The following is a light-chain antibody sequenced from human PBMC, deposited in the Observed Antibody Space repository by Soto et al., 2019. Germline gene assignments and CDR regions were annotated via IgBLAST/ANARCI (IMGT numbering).Light chain of an antibody. V-gene: IGLV3-21*02. CDR2: DDS. Sequence: SYELTQPPSVAVAPGQTARITCGGYNIGSKSVHWYQQEPGQAPVLVVYDDSDRPSGIPERFSGSNSGNTATLTISRVEAGDEADYYCQVWDSGSAHQVFGGGTKLTVL. CDR3: QVWDSGSAHQV. J-gene: IGLJ2*01. CDR1: NIGSKS.